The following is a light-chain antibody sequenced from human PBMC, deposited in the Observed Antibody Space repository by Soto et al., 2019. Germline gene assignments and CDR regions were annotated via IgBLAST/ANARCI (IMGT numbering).Light chain of an antibody. CDR2: SXX. V-gene: IGLV1-44*01. CDR1: XXHIGSNT. J-gene: IGLJ1*01. Sequence: QSVLTQPPSASGTPGQRLTISCSGXXXHIGSNTVNWYQQLPGTAPKLLXXSXXXXXXXXPXRFSGSKSGTSASLAISGLQSEDEADYYCAAWDDSMNGPVFGTGTKVTVL. CDR3: AAWDDSMNGPV.